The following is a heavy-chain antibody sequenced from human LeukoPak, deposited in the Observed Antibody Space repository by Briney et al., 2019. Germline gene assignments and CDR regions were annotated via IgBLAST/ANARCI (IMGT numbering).Heavy chain of an antibody. Sequence: PSETLSLTCTVSGGSISSHYWSWIRQPPGKGLEWIGYIYYSGSTNYNPSLKSRVTISVDTSKNQFSLKLSSVTAADTAVYYCARVRAVKHDLDYWGQGTLVTASS. V-gene: IGHV4-59*11. CDR2: IYYSGST. CDR3: ARVRAVKHDLDY. D-gene: IGHD3-3*01. CDR1: GGSISSHY. J-gene: IGHJ4*02.